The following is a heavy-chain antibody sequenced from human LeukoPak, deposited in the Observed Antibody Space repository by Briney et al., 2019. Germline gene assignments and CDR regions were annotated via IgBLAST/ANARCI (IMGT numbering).Heavy chain of an antibody. CDR3: ARDTYSSSVGATHYFDY. J-gene: IGHJ4*02. Sequence: GSSVKVSCKASGYTVTCYYMHWVRQAPGQGLEWIGWINPNSGGTNYAQKFQGRGTMTRDTSISTAYMALSRLRSDDTAVYSRARDTYSSSVGATHYFDYWGQGTLVTVSS. V-gene: IGHV1-2*02. D-gene: IGHD1-26*01. CDR1: GYTVTCYY. CDR2: INPNSGGT.